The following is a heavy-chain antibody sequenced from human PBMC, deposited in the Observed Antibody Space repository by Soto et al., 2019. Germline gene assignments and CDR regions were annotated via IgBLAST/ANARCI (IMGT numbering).Heavy chain of an antibody. CDR1: GGSFSGYY. V-gene: IGHV4-34*01. CDR2: INHSGST. CDR3: ARTSSWYTTFIGY. Sequence: QVQLQQWGAGLLKPSETLSLTCAVYGGSFSGYYWSWIRQPPGKGLEWIGEINHSGSTNYNPSLKSRVXISXDXSKNPFSLKLSAVTAADTAVYYCARTSSWYTTFIGYWGQGTLVTVSS. J-gene: IGHJ4*02. D-gene: IGHD6-19*01.